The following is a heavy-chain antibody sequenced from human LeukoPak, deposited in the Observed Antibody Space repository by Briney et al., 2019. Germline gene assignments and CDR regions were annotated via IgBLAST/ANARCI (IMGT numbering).Heavy chain of an antibody. Sequence: ASVKVSCKASGYTFTGYYMHWARQAPGQGLEWMGWINPNSGGTNYAQKFQGRVTMTRDTSISTAYMELSSLRSEDTAVFYCAREDFYDSGSNDYWGQGTLVTVSS. CDR1: GYTFTGYY. CDR3: AREDFYDSGSNDY. V-gene: IGHV1-2*02. D-gene: IGHD3-22*01. J-gene: IGHJ4*02. CDR2: INPNSGGT.